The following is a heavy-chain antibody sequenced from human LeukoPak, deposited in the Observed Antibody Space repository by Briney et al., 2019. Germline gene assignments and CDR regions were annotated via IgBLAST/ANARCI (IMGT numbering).Heavy chain of an antibody. J-gene: IGHJ3*02. Sequence: PGGSLRLSCAASGFAFSSYGMHWVRQAPGKGLEWVAVISYDGSNKYYADSVKGRFTISRDNSKNTLYLQMNSLRAEDTAVYYCAMYGGERPGIGAFDIWGQGTMVTVSS. D-gene: IGHD4-23*01. CDR1: GFAFSSYG. V-gene: IGHV3-30*03. CDR3: AMYGGERPGIGAFDI. CDR2: ISYDGSNK.